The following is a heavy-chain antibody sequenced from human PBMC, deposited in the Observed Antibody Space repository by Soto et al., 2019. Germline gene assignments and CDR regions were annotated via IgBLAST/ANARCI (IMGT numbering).Heavy chain of an antibody. J-gene: IGHJ4*02. CDR2: INHSGST. CDR3: ARSPPRYCSGGSCYGGLGV. CDR1: GGSFSGYY. Sequence: QVQLQQWGAGLLKPSETLSLTCAVYGGSFSGYYWSWIRQPPGKGLEWIGEINHSGSTNYNPSLKSRVTISVDTSKNQFSLKLSSVTAADTAVYYCARSPPRYCSGGSCYGGLGVRGQGTLVTVSS. D-gene: IGHD2-15*01. V-gene: IGHV4-34*01.